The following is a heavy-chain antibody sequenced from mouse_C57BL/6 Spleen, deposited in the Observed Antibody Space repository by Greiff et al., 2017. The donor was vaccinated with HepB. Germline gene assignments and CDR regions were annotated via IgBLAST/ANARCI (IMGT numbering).Heavy chain of an antibody. D-gene: IGHD1-1*01. CDR1: GYTFTSYW. J-gene: IGHJ4*01. CDR2: IDPSDSET. Sequence: QVQLQQPGAELVRPGSSVKLSCKASGYTFTSYWMHWVKQRPIQGLEWIGNIDPSDSETHYNQKFKDKATLTVDKSSSTAYMQLSSLTSEDSAVYDCARPRYYGSTFYAMDYWGQGTSVTVSS. V-gene: IGHV1-52*01. CDR3: ARPRYYGSTFYAMDY.